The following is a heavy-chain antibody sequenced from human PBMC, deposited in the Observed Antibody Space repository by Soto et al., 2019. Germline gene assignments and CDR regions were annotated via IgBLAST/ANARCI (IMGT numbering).Heavy chain of an antibody. CDR3: ARDGSYCSGGSCYRPAYYYYYMDV. CDR1: GFTFSSYG. CDR2: IWYDGSNK. V-gene: IGHV3-33*01. Sequence: QVQLVESGGGVVQPGRSLRLSCAASGFTFSSYGMHWVRQAPGKGLEWVAVIWYDGSNKYYADSVKGRFTISRDNSKNTLYLQMNSLRAEDTAVYYCARDGSYCSGGSCYRPAYYYYYMDVWGKGTTVTVSS. J-gene: IGHJ6*03. D-gene: IGHD2-15*01.